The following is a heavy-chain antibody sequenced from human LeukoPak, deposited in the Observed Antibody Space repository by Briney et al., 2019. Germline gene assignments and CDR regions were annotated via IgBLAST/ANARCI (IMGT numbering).Heavy chain of an antibody. CDR2: ISSSSSYI. D-gene: IGHD1-26*01. V-gene: IGHV3-21*01. CDR3: ARVGAAITPFDY. CDR1: GFAFSSYS. Sequence: GGSLRLSCAASGFAFSSYSMTWVRQAPGKGLEWVSSISSSSSYIYYADSVKGRFTISRDNAKNSLYLQMNSLRAEDTAVYYCARVGAAITPFDYWGQGTLVTVSS. J-gene: IGHJ4*02.